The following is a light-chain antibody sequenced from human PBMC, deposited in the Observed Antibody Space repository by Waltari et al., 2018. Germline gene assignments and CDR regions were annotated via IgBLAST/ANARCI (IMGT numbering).Light chain of an antibody. V-gene: IGLV3-21*03. Sequence: SYVLTQPPSVSVAPGKTARITCGGNNIGSKSVHWYQQKQGQAPVLVVYDDSDRPSGSPERFSCSNSGNTATLTISMVEAGDEADYYCQVWDSSSDHVVFGGGTKLTVL. J-gene: IGLJ2*01. CDR3: QVWDSSSDHVV. CDR2: DDS. CDR1: NIGSKS.